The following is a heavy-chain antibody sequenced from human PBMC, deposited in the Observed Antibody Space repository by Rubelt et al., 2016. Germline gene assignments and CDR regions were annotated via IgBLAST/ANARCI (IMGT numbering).Heavy chain of an antibody. Sequence: EVQLLESGGGLVQPGGSLRLSCAASGFTFSSYSMNWVRQAPGKGLEWVSYTSSSGSSIYYADSVKGRFTISRDNAKNSLYLQMNSLRAEDTAVYYCAIQDNSYDYWGQGTLVTVSS. D-gene: IGHD1-1*01. V-gene: IGHV3-48*04. CDR3: AIQDNSYDY. J-gene: IGHJ4*02. CDR1: GFTFSSYS. CDR2: TSSSGSSI.